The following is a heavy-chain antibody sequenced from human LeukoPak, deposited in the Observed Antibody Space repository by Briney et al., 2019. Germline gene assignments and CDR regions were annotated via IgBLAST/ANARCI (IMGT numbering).Heavy chain of an antibody. CDR1: GGSISSSSYY. CDR3: ARQGIVVVPAPQFDP. J-gene: IGHJ5*02. Sequence: SETLSLTCTVSGGSISSSSYYWGWIRQPPGKGLEWIGSICYSGSTYYNPSLKSRVTISVDTSKNQFSLKLSSVTAADTAVYYCARQGIVVVPAPQFDPWGQGTLVTVSS. D-gene: IGHD2-2*01. CDR2: ICYSGST. V-gene: IGHV4-39*01.